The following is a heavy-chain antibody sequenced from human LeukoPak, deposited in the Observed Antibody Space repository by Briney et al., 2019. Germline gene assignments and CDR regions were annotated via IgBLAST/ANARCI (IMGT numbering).Heavy chain of an antibody. V-gene: IGHV3-30*02. J-gene: IGHJ5*02. CDR2: IRYDGSNK. CDR1: GFTFSSYG. CDR3: AKDYYGSGRPGRFDP. D-gene: IGHD3-10*01. Sequence: GGSLRLSCAASGFTFSSYGMHWVRQAPGKGLEWVAFIRYDGSNKYYADSVKGRFTISRDNSKNTLYLLMNSLRAEDTAVYYCAKDYYGSGRPGRFDPWGQGTLVTVSS.